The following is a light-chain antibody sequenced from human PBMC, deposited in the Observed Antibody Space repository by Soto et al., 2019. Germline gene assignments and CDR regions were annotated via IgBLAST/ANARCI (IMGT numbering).Light chain of an antibody. J-gene: IGLJ1*01. CDR3: SSYTGSTTLV. CDR1: SSDVGGYNY. V-gene: IGLV2-14*01. Sequence: QSVLTQPASVSGSPGQSITISCTGTSSDVGGYNYVSWYQQHPGKAPKLMIYEVSNRPSGVSNRFSGSKSGNTASLTISGLQAEDEADYYCSSYTGSTTLVLGTGTKLTVL. CDR2: EVS.